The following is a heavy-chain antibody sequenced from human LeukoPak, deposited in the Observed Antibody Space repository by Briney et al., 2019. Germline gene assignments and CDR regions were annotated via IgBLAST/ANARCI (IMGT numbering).Heavy chain of an antibody. CDR3: ARIRDTSGWYPYYYYMDV. Sequence: SETLSLTCTVSGGSTSSSGYYWGWIRQPPGKGLEWIGTIYYSGSTYYNPSLKSRVTISVDTSKNQFYLKLRSVTAADTAVYYCARIRDTSGWYPYYYYMDVWGKGTTVTVSS. D-gene: IGHD6-19*01. V-gene: IGHV4-39*07. CDR1: GGSTSSSGYY. CDR2: IYYSGST. J-gene: IGHJ6*03.